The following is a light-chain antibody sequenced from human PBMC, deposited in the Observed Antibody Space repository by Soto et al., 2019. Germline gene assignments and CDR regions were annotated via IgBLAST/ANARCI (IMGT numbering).Light chain of an antibody. CDR1: SSDVGGYN. V-gene: IGLV2-14*01. CDR2: EVR. Sequence: QPVLTQPASVSGSPGQSITITCTGTSSDVGGYNVSWYQLHPGKAPKLMIYEVRNRPSGVSNRFSGSKSDKTASLTISGLQAEDEADYYCSSYTSSTTPCVFGTGTKVTVL. CDR3: SSYTSSTTPCV. J-gene: IGLJ1*01.